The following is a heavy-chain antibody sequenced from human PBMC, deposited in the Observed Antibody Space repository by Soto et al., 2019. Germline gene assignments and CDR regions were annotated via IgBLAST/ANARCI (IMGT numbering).Heavy chain of an antibody. V-gene: IGHV4-39*01. D-gene: IGHD3-3*01. CDR1: GGSITDSNYY. Sequence: SETLSLTCSVSGGSITDSNYYWAWVRQPPGKGLGSIGSIYYSGNTYYNPSLKSRVTISVDTSKNQFSLKLTSVSAADTAMYYCARRVDFWSGYYDFWGQGHLVTVSS. CDR2: IYYSGNT. CDR3: ARRVDFWSGYYDF. J-gene: IGHJ4*02.